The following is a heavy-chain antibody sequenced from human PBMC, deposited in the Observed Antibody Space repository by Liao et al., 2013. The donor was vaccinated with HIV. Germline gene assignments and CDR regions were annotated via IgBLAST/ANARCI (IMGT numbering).Heavy chain of an antibody. CDR1: GGSISSYY. V-gene: IGHV4-59*06. CDR3: ARGETYGSSGYYYVDYFDY. J-gene: IGHJ4*02. Sequence: QVHLQQWGAGLLKPSETLSLTCTVSGGSISSYYWSWIRQPAGKGLEWIGYIYYSGNTYYNPSLKSRVTISVDTSKNQFSLKLSSVTAADTAVYYCARGETYGSSGYYYVDYFDYWGQGTLVTVSS. CDR2: IYYSGNT. D-gene: IGHD3-22*01.